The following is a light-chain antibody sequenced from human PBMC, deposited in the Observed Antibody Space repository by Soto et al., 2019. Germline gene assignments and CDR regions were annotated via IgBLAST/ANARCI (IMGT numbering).Light chain of an antibody. CDR2: DAS. V-gene: IGKV3-11*01. CDR3: QQRSRWPLSFT. J-gene: IGKJ3*01. CDR1: QSVSSY. Sequence: EIVLTQSPATLSLSPGERATLSCRASQSVSSYLAWYQQKPGQAPRLLIYDASNRATGIPARFSGSGSGTDFTLTISSLEPEDFAVYYCQQRSRWPLSFTFGPGTKVDIK.